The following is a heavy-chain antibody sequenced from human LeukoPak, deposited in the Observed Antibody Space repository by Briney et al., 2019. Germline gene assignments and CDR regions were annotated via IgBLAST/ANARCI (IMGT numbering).Heavy chain of an antibody. V-gene: IGHV1-8*01. CDR2: MNPNSGNT. Sequence: ASVKVSCKASEYTYSSYDINWVRQAPGQGLEWMGWMNPNSGNTGYAQELQGRVAMTRDTSISTAYLELSSLISDDTAVYYCTRGGTIYDTILEDPFDIWGQGTMVTVSS. CDR3: TRGGTIYDTILEDPFDI. CDR1: EYTYSSYD. J-gene: IGHJ3*02. D-gene: IGHD3-22*01.